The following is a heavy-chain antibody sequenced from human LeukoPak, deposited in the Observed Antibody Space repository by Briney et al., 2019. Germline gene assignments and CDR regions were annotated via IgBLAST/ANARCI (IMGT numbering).Heavy chain of an antibody. D-gene: IGHD5-24*01. CDR3: AKGPGWHYFDY. CDR2: ISASGGST. CDR1: GFTFSFSNYA. Sequence: GGSLRLSCAASGFTFSFSNYAVSGVRQAPGKGLEWISSISASGGSTSYADSVKGRFSISRDNSKNTLYLQMSGLRAEDTALYYCAKGPGWHYFDYWGQGTLVTVSS. V-gene: IGHV3-23*01. J-gene: IGHJ4*02.